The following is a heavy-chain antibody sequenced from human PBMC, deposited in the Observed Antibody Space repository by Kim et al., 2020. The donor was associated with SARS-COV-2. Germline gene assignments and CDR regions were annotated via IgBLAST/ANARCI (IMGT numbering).Heavy chain of an antibody. V-gene: IGHV4-38-2*02. J-gene: IGHJ6*02. CDR3: ATGSGSYNYYYGMDV. Sequence: SETLSLTCTVSGYSISSGYYWGWIRQPPGKGLEWIGSIYHSGSTYYNPSLKSRVTISVDTSKNQFSLKLSSVTAADTAVYYCATGSGSYNYYYGMDVWG. CDR2: IYHSGST. CDR1: GYSISSGYY. D-gene: IGHD3-10*01.